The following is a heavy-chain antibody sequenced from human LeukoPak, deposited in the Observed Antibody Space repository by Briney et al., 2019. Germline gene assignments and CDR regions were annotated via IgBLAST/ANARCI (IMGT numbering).Heavy chain of an antibody. D-gene: IGHD7-27*01. CDR2: INSDGSST. CDR1: GFTFSSYW. Sequence: GGSLRLSCAASGFTFSSYWMHWVRQAPGKGLVWVSRINSDGSSTYYADSVKGRFTISRDNSKNTLYLQMNSLRAEDTAVYYCAKGLTHWAQFDYWGQGTLVTVSS. CDR3: AKGLTHWAQFDY. J-gene: IGHJ4*02. V-gene: IGHV3-74*01.